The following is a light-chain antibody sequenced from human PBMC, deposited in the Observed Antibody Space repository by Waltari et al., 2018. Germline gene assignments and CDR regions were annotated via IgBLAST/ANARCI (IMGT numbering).Light chain of an antibody. J-gene: IGLJ1*01. CDR2: DVN. CDR1: SSDVGGYDS. V-gene: IGLV2-11*01. Sequence: QSALTQPRSVSGSPGQSVTISCTGTSSDVGGYDSVSWYQQHPGQAPKLLIYDVNKRPSGVPDRLSGSKSGNTAFLTISGLQGEDEADYYCCSFAGSPPYVFGTGTKVTVL. CDR3: CSFAGSPPYV.